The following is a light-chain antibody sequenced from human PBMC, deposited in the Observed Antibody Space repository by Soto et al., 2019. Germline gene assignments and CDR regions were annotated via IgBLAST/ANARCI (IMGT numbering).Light chain of an antibody. J-gene: IGKJ2*01. Sequence: DIQMTQSPSSLSAAVGDRVTITCRASQGINKYLTWYRQTPGKAPNLPIFATSTLHSGGTSRFSGSRSGTDFSLTISSLQPDNFATYCSQQSYPSPYSCGQGTTLEF. V-gene: IGKV1-39*01. CDR1: QGINKY. CDR2: ATS. CDR3: QQSYPSPYS.